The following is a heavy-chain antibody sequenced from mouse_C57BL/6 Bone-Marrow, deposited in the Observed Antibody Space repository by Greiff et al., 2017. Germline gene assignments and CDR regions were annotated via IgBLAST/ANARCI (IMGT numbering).Heavy chain of an antibody. CDR3: ARDRYVYDQAWFAY. CDR1: GYSITSGYY. V-gene: IGHV3-6*01. J-gene: IGHJ3*01. D-gene: IGHD2-2*01. Sequence: DVQLQESGPGLVKPSQSLSLTCSVTGYSITSGYYWNWIRQFPGNKLEWMGYISYDGSNNYNPSLKNRISITRDTSKNQFFLKLNSVTTEDTATYYCARDRYVYDQAWFAYWGQGTLVTVSA. CDR2: ISYDGSN.